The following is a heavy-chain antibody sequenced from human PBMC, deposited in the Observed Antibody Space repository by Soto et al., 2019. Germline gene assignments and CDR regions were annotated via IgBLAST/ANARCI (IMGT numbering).Heavy chain of an antibody. V-gene: IGHV1-69*13. CDR1: GGTFSSYA. CDR3: ARGRYSSGWPNEDYYYYGMDV. Sequence: SVKVSCKASGGTFSSYAISWVRQAPGQGLEWMGGIIPIFGTANYAQKFQGRVTITADESTSTAYMELSSLRSEATAVYYCARGRYSSGWPNEDYYYYGMDVWGQGTTVTVSS. CDR2: IIPIFGTA. J-gene: IGHJ6*02. D-gene: IGHD6-19*01.